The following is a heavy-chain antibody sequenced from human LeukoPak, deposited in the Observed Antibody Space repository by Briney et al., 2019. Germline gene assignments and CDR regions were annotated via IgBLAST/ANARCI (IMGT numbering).Heavy chain of an antibody. CDR2: ISYSGGST. Sequence: PGGSLRLSCAASGFTFSSYAVSWVRQPPGKGLEWVSSISYSGGSTHYPDSVKGRFTISRDNSKNTLYLQMNSLRAEDTAVYYCVKSGSGSYYNPDFDYWGQGTLVTVSS. CDR1: GFTFSSYA. J-gene: IGHJ4*02. D-gene: IGHD3-10*01. CDR3: VKSGSGSYYNPDFDY. V-gene: IGHV3-23*01.